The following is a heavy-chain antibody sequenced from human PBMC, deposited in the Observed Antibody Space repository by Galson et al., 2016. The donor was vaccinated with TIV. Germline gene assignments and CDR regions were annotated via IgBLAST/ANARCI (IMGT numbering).Heavy chain of an antibody. CDR1: GGSISHYY. CDR3: ARTAYWSGYEDF. D-gene: IGHD3-3*01. J-gene: IGHJ4*02. V-gene: IGHV4-59*01. Sequence: ETLSLTCTVSGGSISHYYWSWLRQAPGKGLDWIGYIYYTGTTHYSPSLKSRVTISVDMSKNQFSLHLNSVTAADTDVYYCARTAYWSGYEDFWGQGTLVTVSS. CDR2: IYYTGTT.